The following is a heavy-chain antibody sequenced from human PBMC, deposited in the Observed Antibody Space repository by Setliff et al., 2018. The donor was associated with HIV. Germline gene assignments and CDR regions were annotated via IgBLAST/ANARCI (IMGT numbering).Heavy chain of an antibody. CDR3: VRDLTTIVTRKVFDI. CDR2: ISYDGSYK. V-gene: IGHV3-30*19. CDR1: GFTFSDYG. J-gene: IGHJ3*02. Sequence: GSLRLSCAASGFTFSDYGFHWVRQAPGKGLEWVAVISYDGSYKYYADSVKGRFTVSRDNSKNTLYVQMNSLRADDTAVYYCVRDLTTIVTRKVFDIWGQGTMVTVSS. D-gene: IGHD4-4*01.